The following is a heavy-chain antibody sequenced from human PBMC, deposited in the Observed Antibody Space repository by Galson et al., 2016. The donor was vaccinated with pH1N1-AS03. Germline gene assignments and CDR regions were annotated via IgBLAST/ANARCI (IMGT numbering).Heavy chain of an antibody. Sequence: SLRLSCAASGFTFSDYWMSWVRQAPGKGLEWVANINKDGSEKFYVDSVKGRFTISRDNAKNSLYLEMNSLRAEDSALYYCAKARVRREGDRENHFDYWGQGTLVTVSS. CDR1: GFTFSDYW. CDR2: INKDGSEK. D-gene: IGHD5-24*01. CDR3: AKARVRREGDRENHFDY. J-gene: IGHJ4*02. V-gene: IGHV3-7*03.